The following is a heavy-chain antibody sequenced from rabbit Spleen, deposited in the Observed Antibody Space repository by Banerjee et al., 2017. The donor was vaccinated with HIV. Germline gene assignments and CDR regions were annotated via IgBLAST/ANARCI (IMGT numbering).Heavy chain of an antibody. Sequence: QSLEESGGDLVKPGASLTLTCTASGVSFTISSYMCWVRQAPGKGLEWISCIAGSSSGFTYSATWAKGRFTCSKTSSTTVTLQMTGLTVADTATYFCARDGAGSSYFNLWGQGTLVTVS. CDR2: IAGSSSGFT. CDR3: ARDGAGSSYFNL. D-gene: IGHD8-1*01. J-gene: IGHJ4*01. CDR1: GVSFTISSY. V-gene: IGHV1S40*01.